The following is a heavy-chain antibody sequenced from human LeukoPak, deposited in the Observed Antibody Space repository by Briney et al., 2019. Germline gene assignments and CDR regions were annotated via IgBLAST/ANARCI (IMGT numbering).Heavy chain of an antibody. J-gene: IGHJ6*04. D-gene: IGHD5-12*01. CDR3: ARDFVVATTQYYCYYGMDV. V-gene: IGHV3-21*01. CDR1: GFTFSSYS. CDR2: ISSSSSYI. Sequence: GGSLRLSCAASGFTFSSYSMNWVRQAPGKGLEWVSSISSSSSYIYYADSVKGRFTISRDNAKNSLYLQMNSLRAEDTAVYYCARDFVVATTQYYCYYGMDVWGKGTTVTVSS.